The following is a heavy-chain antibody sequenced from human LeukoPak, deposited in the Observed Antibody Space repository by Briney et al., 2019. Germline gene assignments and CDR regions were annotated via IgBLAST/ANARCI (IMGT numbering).Heavy chain of an antibody. V-gene: IGHV4-4*02. J-gene: IGHJ4*02. D-gene: IGHD4-17*01. Sequence: SETLSLTCAVSGASLSSTNWWNGGRPPPGKGLEWLGEIYHSGSSNYNPSLKSRVTMSVDKSKNQFSLKLSSVTAADTAVYFCARENTVTTTFEYWGQGILVTVSS. CDR2: IYHSGSS. CDR3: ARENTVTTTFEY. CDR1: GASLSSTNW.